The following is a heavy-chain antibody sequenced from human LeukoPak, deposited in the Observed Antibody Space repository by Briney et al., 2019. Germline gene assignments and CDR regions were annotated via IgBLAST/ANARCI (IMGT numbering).Heavy chain of an antibody. CDR1: GFTFSSYS. D-gene: IGHD6-13*01. J-gene: IGHJ4*02. CDR3: ARVAEAAAFDS. V-gene: IGHV3-21*06. Sequence: PGGSLRLSCAASGFTFSSYSMTWVRQAPGKGLEWVSSISDNSRYIYYADSMRGRFTISRDNAKNSLYLQMNSLKPEDTAVYYCARVAEAAAFDSWGQGTLVTVSS. CDR2: ISDNSRYI.